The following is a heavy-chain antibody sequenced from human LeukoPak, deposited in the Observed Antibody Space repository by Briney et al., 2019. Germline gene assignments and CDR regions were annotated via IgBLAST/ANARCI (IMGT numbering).Heavy chain of an antibody. D-gene: IGHD3-10*01. J-gene: IGHJ4*02. CDR2: IKQDGSEK. Sequence: PGGSLRLSCAASGFTFSSYWMSWVRQAPGKGLKWVANIKQDGSEKYYVDSVKGRFTISRDNAKNSLYLQMNSLRAEDTAVYYCAREASMVRGEVDYWGQGTLVTVSS. CDR1: GFTFSSYW. CDR3: AREASMVRGEVDY. V-gene: IGHV3-7*01.